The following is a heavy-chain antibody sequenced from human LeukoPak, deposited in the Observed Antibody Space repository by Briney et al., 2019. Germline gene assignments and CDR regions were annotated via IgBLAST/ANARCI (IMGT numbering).Heavy chain of an antibody. CDR3: ARSPLYCSGGSCYYFDY. D-gene: IGHD2-15*01. CDR1: GYTFTSYG. V-gene: IGHV1-18*01. J-gene: IGHJ4*02. CDR2: ISAYNGNT. Sequence: ASVKVSCKASGYTFTSYGISWVRQAPGQGLDWMGWISAYNGNTNYAQKLQGRVTMTTDTSPSTAYMELRSLRSDGTAVYYCARSPLYCSGGSCYYFDYWGQGTLVTVSS.